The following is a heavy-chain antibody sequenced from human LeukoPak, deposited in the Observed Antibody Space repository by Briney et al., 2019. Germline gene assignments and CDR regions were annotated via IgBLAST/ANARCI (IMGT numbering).Heavy chain of an antibody. CDR2: ISYGGSSE. CDR3: SRSPGILGTNYFGY. CDR1: GFTFSTYA. V-gene: IGHV3-30*04. Sequence: PGGSLRLSCAASGFTFSTYAMHWVRQAPGKGLEWVAVISYGGSSENYADSVKGRFTVSRDNSKSTLYLQMNSLTPDDTSVYYCSRSPGILGTNYFGYWGQGTLVTVSS. D-gene: IGHD1-26*01. J-gene: IGHJ4*02.